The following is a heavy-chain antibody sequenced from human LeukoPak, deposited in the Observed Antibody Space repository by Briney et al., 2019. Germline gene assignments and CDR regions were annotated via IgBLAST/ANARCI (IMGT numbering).Heavy chain of an antibody. D-gene: IGHD1-26*01. J-gene: IGHJ4*02. CDR1: GFTFSSYS. CDR3: ARVPDYSGSYG. V-gene: IGHV3-21*01. Sequence: GGSLRLSCAASGFTFSSYSMNWVRQAPGKGLEWVSSISNSSSYIYYADSVKGRFTISRDNAKNSLYLQMSSLRAEDTAVYYCARVPDYSGSYGWGQGTLVTVSS. CDR2: ISNSSSYI.